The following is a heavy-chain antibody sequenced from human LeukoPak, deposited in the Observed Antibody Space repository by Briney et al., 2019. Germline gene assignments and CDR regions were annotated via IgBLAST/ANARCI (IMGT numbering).Heavy chain of an antibody. CDR2: IYYSGST. D-gene: IGHD4-17*01. Sequence: SETLSLXCTVSGGSISSYYWSWIRQPPGKGLEWIGYIYYSGSTNYNPSLKSRVTISVDTSKNQFSLKLSSVTAADTAVYYCARVKYGDYYYYYMDVWGTGTTVTVSS. CDR1: GGSISSYY. V-gene: IGHV4-59*01. J-gene: IGHJ6*03. CDR3: ARVKYGDYYYYYMDV.